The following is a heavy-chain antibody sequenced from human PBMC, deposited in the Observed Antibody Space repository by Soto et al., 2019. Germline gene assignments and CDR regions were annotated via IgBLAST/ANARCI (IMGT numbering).Heavy chain of an antibody. V-gene: IGHV1-69*01. CDR1: GGTFSSYA. D-gene: IGHD3-16*02. CDR2: IIPIFGTA. J-gene: IGHJ4*02. Sequence: QVQLVQSGAEVKKPGSSVKVSCKASGGTFSSYAISWVRQAPGQGLEWMGGIIPIFGTANYAQKFQGRVTITAGESTSASYMELSSLRSEHTARYYWEGGRDDEGILTFGGVIVRGQGSVDT. CDR3: EGGRDDEGILTFGGVIV.